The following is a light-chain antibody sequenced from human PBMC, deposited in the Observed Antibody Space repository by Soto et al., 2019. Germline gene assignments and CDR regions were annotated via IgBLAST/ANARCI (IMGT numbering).Light chain of an antibody. Sequence: RAMTQSPVTLYVSTGERDTLCWRASLAISNNLAWYQQKPGQAPRLLIFDASTRATGIPGRLSGSGSGTEFALTISSLQSEDFAVYYCQQANDWPPTFGQGARV. J-gene: IGKJ1*01. CDR3: QQANDWPPT. CDR2: DAS. CDR1: LAISNN. V-gene: IGKV3-15*01.